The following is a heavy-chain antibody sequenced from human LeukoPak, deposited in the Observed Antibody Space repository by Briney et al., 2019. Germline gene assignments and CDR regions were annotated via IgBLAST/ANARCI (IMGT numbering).Heavy chain of an antibody. CDR1: GGSISSGDYY. V-gene: IGHV4-30-4*01. Sequence: PSETLSLTCTVSGGSISSGDYYWSWIRQPPGKGLEWLGYIYYSGSTYYNPSLKSRITISVDTTKNQFSLKLSSVTAADTAVYYCAVERTGSSYWGQGTLVTVSS. D-gene: IGHD2-8*02. CDR2: IYYSGST. CDR3: AVERTGSSY. J-gene: IGHJ4*02.